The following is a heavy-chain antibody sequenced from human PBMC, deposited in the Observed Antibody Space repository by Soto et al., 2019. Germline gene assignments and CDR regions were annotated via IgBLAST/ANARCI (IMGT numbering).Heavy chain of an antibody. D-gene: IGHD2-15*01. CDR1: GFTFSSYA. CDR3: AKRRGAGGHFDY. V-gene: IGHV3-23*01. CDR2: VSIGGST. J-gene: IGHJ4*02. Sequence: DVQLLESGGGLVQPEGSLRLSCAASGFTFSSYAMGWVRQGPGKGLEWVAVVSIGGSTHYADSVRGRFTISRDNSKNTLSLQMNSLTADDTAVYFCAKRRGAGGHFDYWGQGAVVTVSS.